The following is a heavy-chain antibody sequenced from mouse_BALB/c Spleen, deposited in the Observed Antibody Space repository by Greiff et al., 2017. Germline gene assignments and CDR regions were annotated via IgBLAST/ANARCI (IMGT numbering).Heavy chain of an antibody. D-gene: IGHD2-2*01. J-gene: IGHJ3*01. V-gene: IGHV1-9*01. CDR1: GYTFSSYW. CDR2: ILPGSGST. CDR3: ASALYYGYGAWFAY. Sequence: QVQLQQSGAELMKPGASVKISCKATGYTFSSYWIEWVKQRPGHGLEWIGEILPGSGSTNYNEKFKGKATFTADTSSNTAYMQLSSLTSEDSAVYYCASALYYGYGAWFAYWGQGTLVTVSA.